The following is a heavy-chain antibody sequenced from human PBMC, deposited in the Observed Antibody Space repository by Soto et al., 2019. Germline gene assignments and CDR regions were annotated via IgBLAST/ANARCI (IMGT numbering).Heavy chain of an antibody. V-gene: IGHV4-61*01. CDR2: VYYSGST. J-gene: IGHJ5*02. D-gene: IGHD2-2*01. Sequence: QVQLQESGPGLVKPSETLSLTCTVSGGSVSSGSYYGSWIRQPPGKVLEWIGYVYYSGSTNYNPSLKSRVTISVDTSKNQFSLKLSSVTAADTAVYYCARGPYCSSTSCYPGWFDPWGQGTLVTVSS. CDR1: GGSVSSGSYY. CDR3: ARGPYCSSTSCYPGWFDP.